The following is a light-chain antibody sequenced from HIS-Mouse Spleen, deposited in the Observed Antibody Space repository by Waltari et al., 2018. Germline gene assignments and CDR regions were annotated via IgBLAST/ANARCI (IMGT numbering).Light chain of an antibody. CDR1: SSTIGSHY. V-gene: IGLV1-47*01. J-gene: IGLJ2*01. CDR2: RNN. CDR3: AAWDDSLSGLV. Sequence: QSVLTQPPSASGTPGQRVTISCSGSSSTIGSHYVYWYQQLPGTAPKLLIYRNNQRPSGVPDRFSGSKSGTSASLAISGLRSEDEADYYCAAWDDSLSGLVFGGGTKLTVL.